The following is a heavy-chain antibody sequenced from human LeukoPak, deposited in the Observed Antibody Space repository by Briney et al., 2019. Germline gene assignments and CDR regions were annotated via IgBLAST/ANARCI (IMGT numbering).Heavy chain of an antibody. D-gene: IGHD5-24*01. CDR1: GYTFTSYG. J-gene: IGHJ6*03. V-gene: IGHV1-18*01. CDR3: ARRRRDGYNYNYYYYMDV. CDR2: IGAYNGNT. Sequence: GASVKVSCKASGYTFTSYGISWVRHAPGQALQWMGWIGAYNGNTNNAQKLQGRVTMTTDTSTTTAYMELRSLRSDDTAVYYCARRRRDGYNYNYYYYMDVWGKGTTVTVSS.